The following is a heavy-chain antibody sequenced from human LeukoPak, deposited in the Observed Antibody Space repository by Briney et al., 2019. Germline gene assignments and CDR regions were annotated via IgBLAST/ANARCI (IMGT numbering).Heavy chain of an antibody. CDR3: ARVSEGTYAFDI. Sequence: GVSLRLSCAASGFTFSSYDMHWVRQATGKGLEWVSAIGTAGDTYYPGSVKGRFTISRENAKNSLYLQMNSLRAGDTAVYYCARVSEGTYAFDIWGQGTMVTVSS. CDR2: IGTAGDT. V-gene: IGHV3-13*01. D-gene: IGHD3-10*01. CDR1: GFTFSSYD. J-gene: IGHJ3*02.